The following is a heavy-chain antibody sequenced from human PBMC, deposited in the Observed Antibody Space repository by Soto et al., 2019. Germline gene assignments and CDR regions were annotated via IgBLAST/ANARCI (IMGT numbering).Heavy chain of an antibody. CDR1: GYTFTSYG. J-gene: IGHJ6*02. Sequence: GASVKVSCKASGYTFTSYGISWVRQAPGQGLEWMGWISAYNGNTNYAQKLQGRVTMTTDTSTSTAYMELSRLRSDDTAVYYCARDRAAAASDHYYYYGMDVWGQGTTVTVS. CDR3: ARDRAAAASDHYYYYGMDV. D-gene: IGHD6-13*01. CDR2: ISAYNGNT. V-gene: IGHV1-18*01.